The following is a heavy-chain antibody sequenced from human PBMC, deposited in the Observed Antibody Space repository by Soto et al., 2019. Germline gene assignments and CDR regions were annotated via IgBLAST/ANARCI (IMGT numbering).Heavy chain of an antibody. J-gene: IGHJ4*02. V-gene: IGHV3-48*02. Sequence: PGGSLRLSCGASGFIFSKYSMNWVRQAPGKGLEWLSYISSNSVTIYYADSVRGRFTIFRDNAKNSLYLQMNTLRDEDTAVYYCAREDILGTRSFDYWGQGALVPSHQ. CDR2: ISSNSVTI. D-gene: IGHD1-26*01. CDR1: GFIFSKYS. CDR3: AREDILGTRSFDY.